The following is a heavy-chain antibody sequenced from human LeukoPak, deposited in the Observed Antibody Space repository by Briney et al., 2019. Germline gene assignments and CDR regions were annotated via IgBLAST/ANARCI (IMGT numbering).Heavy chain of an antibody. V-gene: IGHV3-30*02. Sequence: GGSLRLSCAASGFTFSSYGMHWVRQAPGKGLEWVAFIRYDGSNKYYADSVKGRFFISRDNAKNSQRLQMNSLRVEDSAVYYCARCEGFYDYFSGNPTYYFYMDVWGKGTTVTVSS. CDR3: ARCEGFYDYFSGNPTYYFYMDV. CDR2: IRYDGSNK. J-gene: IGHJ6*03. D-gene: IGHD3-16*01. CDR1: GFTFSSYG.